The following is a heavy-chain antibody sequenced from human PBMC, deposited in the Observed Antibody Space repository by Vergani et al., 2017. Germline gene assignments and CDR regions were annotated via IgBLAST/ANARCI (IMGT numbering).Heavy chain of an antibody. D-gene: IGHD5-12*01. V-gene: IGHV3-64D*06. CDR3: VKETSGLSWGASFDY. J-gene: IGHJ4*02. CDR2: ISSNGGST. CDR1: GFTFSSYA. Sequence: EVQLVESGGGLVQPGGSLRLSCSASGFTFSSYAMHWVRQAPGKGLEYVSAISSNGGSTYYADSVKGRFTISRDNSKNTLYLQMSSLRAEDTAVYYCVKETSGLSWGASFDYWGQGTLVTVSS.